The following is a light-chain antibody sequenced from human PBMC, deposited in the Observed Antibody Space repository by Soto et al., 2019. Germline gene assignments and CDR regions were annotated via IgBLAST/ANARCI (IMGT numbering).Light chain of an antibody. J-gene: IGKJ2*01. CDR2: GAS. CDR1: QSVSSSY. CDR3: QQYGSSPLT. Sequence: EIVLTQSPGTLSLSPGERATLSCRASQSVSSSYLAWYQHKPGQAPRLLIYGASSRATGIPDRFSGSGSGTDFTLTISRLGPEDFAVYYCQQYGSSPLTFGQGTKLEIK. V-gene: IGKV3-20*01.